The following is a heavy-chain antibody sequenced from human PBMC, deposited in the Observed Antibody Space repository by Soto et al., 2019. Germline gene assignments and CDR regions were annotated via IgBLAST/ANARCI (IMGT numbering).Heavy chain of an antibody. Sequence: SQTLSLTCTVSAGSMRNYFWTWIRQPPGKGLEWIGYIHYSGTTSFFPSYNPSLRSRVTISEDTSKNQFSLKLLSVTTADTAVYSCAAGEASSRNLAPYYLDFWGQGTLVTVSS. CDR2: IHYSGTT. CDR3: AAGEASSRNLAPYYLDF. V-gene: IGHV4-59*01. D-gene: IGHD6-13*01. CDR1: AGSMRNYF. J-gene: IGHJ4*02.